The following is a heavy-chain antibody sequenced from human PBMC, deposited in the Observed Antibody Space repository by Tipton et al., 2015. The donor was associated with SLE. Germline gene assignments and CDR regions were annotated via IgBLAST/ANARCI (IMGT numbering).Heavy chain of an antibody. CDR2: ISWNSGDI. Sequence: SLRLSCAASGFIFGDYAMHWVRQAPGKGLEWVSGISWNSGDIGYADSVKGRFTITRDNAKNSLFLQMNSLRAEDTAVYYCARSLTIYYYYGMDVWGQGTTVTVSS. D-gene: IGHD3-3*01. J-gene: IGHJ6*02. CDR3: ARSLTIYYYYGMDV. V-gene: IGHV3-9*01. CDR1: GFIFGDYA.